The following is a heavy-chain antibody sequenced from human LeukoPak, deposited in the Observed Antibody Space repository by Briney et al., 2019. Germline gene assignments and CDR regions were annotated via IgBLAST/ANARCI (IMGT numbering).Heavy chain of an antibody. CDR2: INPSGGST. CDR1: GYTFTRYY. CDR3: ARTPKYYDFWSGYYLPIYYYYMDV. Sequence: ASVKVSCKASGYTFTRYYMYWVRQAPGQGLEWMGIINPSGGSTNYAQKFQGRVTMTRDTSTNTVYMELSSLRSEDTAVYYCARTPKYYDFWSGYYLPIYYYYMDVWGKGTTVAVSS. D-gene: IGHD3-3*01. J-gene: IGHJ6*03. V-gene: IGHV1-46*01.